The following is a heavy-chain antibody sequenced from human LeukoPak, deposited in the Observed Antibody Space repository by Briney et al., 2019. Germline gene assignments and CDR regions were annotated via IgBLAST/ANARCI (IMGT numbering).Heavy chain of an antibody. CDR1: GGSISSSSYY. D-gene: IGHD3-10*01. CDR2: IYYSGST. V-gene: IGHV4-39*01. J-gene: IGHJ4*02. Sequence: SSETLSLTCTVSGGSISSSSYYWGWIRQPPGKGLEWIGSIYYSGSTYYNPSLKSRVTISVDTSKNQFSLKLSSVTAADTAVYYCARQGRSGSYFPFDYWGQGTLVTVSS. CDR3: ARQGRSGSYFPFDY.